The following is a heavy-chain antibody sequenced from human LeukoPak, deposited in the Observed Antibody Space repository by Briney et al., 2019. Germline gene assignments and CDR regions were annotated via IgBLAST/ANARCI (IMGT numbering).Heavy chain of an antibody. D-gene: IGHD5-18*01. CDR2: IYYSGST. J-gene: IGHJ5*02. CDR1: GGSISSYY. V-gene: IGHV4-59*08. Sequence: KPSETLSLTCTVSGGSISSYYWSWIRQPPGKGLEWIGYIYYSGSTNYNPSLKSRVTISVDTSKNQFSLKLSSVTAADTAVYYCARAASRGYSYGYGGGGWFDPWGQGTLVTVSS. CDR3: ARAASRGYSYGYGGGGWFDP.